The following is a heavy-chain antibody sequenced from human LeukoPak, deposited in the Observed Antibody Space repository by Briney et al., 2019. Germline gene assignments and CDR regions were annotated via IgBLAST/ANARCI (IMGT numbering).Heavy chain of an antibody. D-gene: IGHD3-10*01. Sequence: KPSETLSLTCTVSGGSISSSSYYWGWIRQPPGKGLEWIGSIYYSGSTYYNPSLKSRVTISVDTSKNQFSLKLSSVTAADTAVYYCASSGSYYPHAFDIWGQGTMVTVSS. CDR2: IYYSGST. CDR3: ASSGSYYPHAFDI. CDR1: GGSISSSSYY. V-gene: IGHV4-39*01. J-gene: IGHJ3*02.